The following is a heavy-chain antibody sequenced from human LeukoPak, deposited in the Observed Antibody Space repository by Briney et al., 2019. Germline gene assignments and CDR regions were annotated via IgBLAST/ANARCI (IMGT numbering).Heavy chain of an antibody. V-gene: IGHV1-18*01. CDR2: ISAYNGNR. CDR3: ARDESRGPYYFDN. J-gene: IGHJ4*02. Sequence: GASVKVSCKASGYTFSSYGISWVRQVPGQGLEWMGWISAYNGNRNYAQNLQGRVTMTTDTPTSTAYMELRTLRSDDTAVYYCARDESRGPYYFDNWGQGTLVTVPS. CDR1: GYTFSSYG.